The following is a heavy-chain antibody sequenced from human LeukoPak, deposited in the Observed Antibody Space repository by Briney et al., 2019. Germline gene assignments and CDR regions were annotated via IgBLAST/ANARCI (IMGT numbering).Heavy chain of an antibody. Sequence: PSETLSLTCTVSGGSISSSSYYWGWIRQPPGKGLEWIGSIYYSGSTYYNPSLKSRVTISVDTSKNQFSPKLSSVTAADTAVYYCARDLGGYSSGWYGGELVWFDPWGQGTLVTVSS. D-gene: IGHD6-19*01. CDR2: IYYSGST. CDR1: GGSISSSSYY. CDR3: ARDLGGYSSGWYGGELVWFDP. J-gene: IGHJ5*02. V-gene: IGHV4-39*07.